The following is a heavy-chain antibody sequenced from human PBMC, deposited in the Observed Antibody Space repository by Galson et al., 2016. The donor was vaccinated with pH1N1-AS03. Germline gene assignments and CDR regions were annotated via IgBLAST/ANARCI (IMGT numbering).Heavy chain of an antibody. CDR1: GFTFNNYA. Sequence: SLRLSCAASGFTFNNYAMDWVRQAPGKGLEWVALISHDGNEKYYAESVKGRFAISRDNSKNTLELQMNSLSADDTAVYYCAKDSPSRWELVRWGQGTLVIVSS. CDR2: ISHDGNEK. D-gene: IGHD1-1*01. CDR3: AKDSPSRWELVR. V-gene: IGHV3-30*18. J-gene: IGHJ4*02.